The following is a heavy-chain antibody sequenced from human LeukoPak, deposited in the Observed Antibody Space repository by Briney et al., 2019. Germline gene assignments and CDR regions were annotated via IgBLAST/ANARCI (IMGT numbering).Heavy chain of an antibody. D-gene: IGHD6-13*01. Sequence: PGGSLRLSCAASGFTVSSNYMSWVRQAPGKGLEWVSVIYSGGSTYYADSVKGRFTISRDNSKNTLYLQMNSLRAEDTAVYYCARVVGGSDSSSSGAFDIWGQGTMVTVSS. CDR2: IYSGGST. J-gene: IGHJ3*02. V-gene: IGHV3-66*01. CDR3: ARVVGGSDSSSSGAFDI. CDR1: GFTVSSNY.